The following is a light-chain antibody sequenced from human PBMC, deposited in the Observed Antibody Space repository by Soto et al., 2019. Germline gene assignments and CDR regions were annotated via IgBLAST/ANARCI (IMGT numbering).Light chain of an antibody. CDR2: RTS. CDR1: QSVSSSY. V-gene: IGKV3-20*01. CDR3: QQYGSPART. Sequence: EIVLTQSPGTLSLSPGERATLSCRASQSVSSSYLAWYQQKPGQAPRLLIYRTSNRATGIPDRFSGSGSGTFFTITISRQDPEDVVEYWCQQYGSPARTFGEGTKVEIK. J-gene: IGKJ1*01.